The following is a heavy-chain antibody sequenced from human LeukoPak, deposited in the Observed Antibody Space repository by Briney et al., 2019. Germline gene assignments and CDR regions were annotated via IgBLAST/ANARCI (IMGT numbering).Heavy chain of an antibody. V-gene: IGHV4-4*02. D-gene: IGHD3-10*01. Sequence: SSGTLSLTCAVSGVSISGSEWWIWVRQPPGQGLEWIGEIHRDGRTRYNPSLKSRVTMSMDYSKNQFSLSVTSVTAADTAIYYCGKTDIYFNPIDYWGPGSLVTVSS. CDR1: GVSISGSEW. J-gene: IGHJ4*02. CDR3: GKTDIYFNPIDY. CDR2: IHRDGRT.